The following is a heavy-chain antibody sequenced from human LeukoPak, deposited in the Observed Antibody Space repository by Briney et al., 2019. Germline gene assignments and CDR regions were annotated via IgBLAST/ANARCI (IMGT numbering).Heavy chain of an antibody. Sequence: SETLSLTCTVSGGSISSTSYYWGWIRQPPGKGLEWIGTIFYRGSTSYNPSLKSRVTIAVDTSNNQFSLGLSSVTAADTAVYYCARGDPAYSSSWYTSFDYWGQGTLVTVSS. V-gene: IGHV4-39*07. D-gene: IGHD6-13*01. CDR3: ARGDPAYSSSWYTSFDY. J-gene: IGHJ4*02. CDR2: IFYRGST. CDR1: GGSISSTSYY.